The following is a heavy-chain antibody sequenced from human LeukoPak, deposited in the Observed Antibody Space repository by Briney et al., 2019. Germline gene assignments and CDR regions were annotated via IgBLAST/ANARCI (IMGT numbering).Heavy chain of an antibody. D-gene: IGHD2-2*01. CDR3: ARAKPATDIVVVPAASRPYYYYMDV. Sequence: SETLSLTCAVYGGSISSYYWSWIRQPAGKGLEWIGRIYTSGSTNYNPSLKSRVTMSVDTSKNQFSLKLSSVTAADTAVYYCARAKPATDIVVVPAASRPYYYYMDVWGKGTTVTISS. CDR1: GGSISSYY. J-gene: IGHJ6*03. V-gene: IGHV4-59*10. CDR2: IYTSGST.